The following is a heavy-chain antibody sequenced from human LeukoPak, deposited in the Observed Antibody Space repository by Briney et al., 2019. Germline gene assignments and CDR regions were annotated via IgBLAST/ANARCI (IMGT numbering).Heavy chain of an antibody. CDR1: GGSVSSNYH. CDR3: ARVTGYMIEDYFDY. J-gene: IGHJ4*02. D-gene: IGHD3-22*01. V-gene: IGHV4-39*07. Sequence: SETLSLTCTVSGGSVSSNYHWGWIRQSPGKGLEWIGSMYYRGSTYYNPSLKSRVTISVETSKNQFSLKLSSVTAADTAVYYCARVTGYMIEDYFDYWGQGTLVTVSS. CDR2: MYYRGST.